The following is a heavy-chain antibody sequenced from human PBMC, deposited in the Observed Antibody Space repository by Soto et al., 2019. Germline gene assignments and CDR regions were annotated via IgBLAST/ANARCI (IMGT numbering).Heavy chain of an antibody. V-gene: IGHV4-59*08. Sequence: SETLSLTCTVAGCSIISYYWSWIRQPPGRGLEWIGYIYYSGSTNYNPSLKSRVTISVDTSKNQFSLKLSSVTAADMAVYYCARSDHYYYDSSGYWDYWGQGTLVTVS. CDR2: IYYSGST. CDR1: GCSIISYY. CDR3: ARSDHYYYDSSGYWDY. D-gene: IGHD3-22*01. J-gene: IGHJ4*02.